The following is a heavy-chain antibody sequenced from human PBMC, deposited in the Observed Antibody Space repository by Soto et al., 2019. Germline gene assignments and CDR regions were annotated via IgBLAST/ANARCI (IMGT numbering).Heavy chain of an antibody. V-gene: IGHV1-18*01. D-gene: IGHD3-10*01. CDR2: ISAYNGNT. CDR1: GYTFTNYA. Sequence: ASVKVSCKASGYTFTNYAISWLRQAPGQGLEWMGWISAYNGNTNYAQKLQGRVTMTTDTSTSSASMELRSLRSDDTAVYYCARAWFGDFVYYFDYWGQGTLVTVSS. J-gene: IGHJ4*02. CDR3: ARAWFGDFVYYFDY.